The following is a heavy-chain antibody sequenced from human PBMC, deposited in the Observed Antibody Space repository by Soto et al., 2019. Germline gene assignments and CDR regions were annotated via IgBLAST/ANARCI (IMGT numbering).Heavy chain of an antibody. Sequence: PGGSLRLSCAASGFTFSTYAMTWVRQAPGKGLEWVSSISGRGGTTFYADSVKGRFTISRDTSKNMLYLQMNSLRAEDTAVYYCAKPCSSTSCRYYYYGMDVWRQGTTVTVS. CDR2: ISGRGGTT. D-gene: IGHD2-2*01. V-gene: IGHV3-23*01. CDR3: AKPCSSTSCRYYYYGMDV. CDR1: GFTFSTYA. J-gene: IGHJ6*02.